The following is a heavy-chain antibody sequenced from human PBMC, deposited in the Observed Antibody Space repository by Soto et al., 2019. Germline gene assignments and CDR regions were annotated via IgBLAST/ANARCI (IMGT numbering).Heavy chain of an antibody. J-gene: IGHJ4*02. CDR3: AKDLNGYSGSYSFPFPDS. CDR2: ISGSGVNT. V-gene: IGHV3-23*01. D-gene: IGHD1-26*01. CDR1: GFTFDSYA. Sequence: GGSLRLSCAASGFTFDSYAMTWVRQAPGKGLEWVSTISGSGVNTYYADSVKGRFTVSRDSPKTTVYLQMNSLRAEDTAVYYCAKDLNGYSGSYSFPFPDSWGQGALVTVSS.